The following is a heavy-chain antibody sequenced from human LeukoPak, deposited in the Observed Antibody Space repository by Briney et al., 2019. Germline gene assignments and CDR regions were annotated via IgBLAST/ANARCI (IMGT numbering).Heavy chain of an antibody. CDR3: ARDHPPDYYDSSGLKT. CDR2: IYTRGST. V-gene: IGHV4-4*07. CDR1: GGSISNYY. Sequence: PSETLSLTCTASGGSISNYYWSWIRQPAGKGLEWIGRIYTRGSTNYNPSLKSRVTISVDKSKNQFSLKLTSVTAADTAVYYCARDHPPDYYDSSGLKTWGQGTLVTVSS. J-gene: IGHJ5*02. D-gene: IGHD3-22*01.